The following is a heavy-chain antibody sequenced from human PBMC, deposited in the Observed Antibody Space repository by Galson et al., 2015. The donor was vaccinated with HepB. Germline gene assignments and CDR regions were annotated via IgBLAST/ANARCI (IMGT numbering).Heavy chain of an antibody. Sequence: SVKVSCKASGYTFTSYAMHWVRQAPGQRLEWMGWINAGNGNTKYSQKFQGRVTIARDTSASTAYMELSSLRSEDTAVYYCARDPPIYYDSSGYPDYWGQGTLVTVSS. V-gene: IGHV1-3*01. CDR2: INAGNGNT. CDR1: GYTFTSYA. CDR3: ARDPPIYYDSSGYPDY. D-gene: IGHD3-22*01. J-gene: IGHJ4*02.